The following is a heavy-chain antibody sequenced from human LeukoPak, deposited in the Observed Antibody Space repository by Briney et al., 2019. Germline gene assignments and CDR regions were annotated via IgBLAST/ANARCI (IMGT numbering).Heavy chain of an antibody. J-gene: IGHJ4*02. CDR2: IYTSGST. CDR3: ARSQGEWLPESFDY. V-gene: IGHV4-4*09. Sequence: SETPSLTCTVSGGSISSYYWSWIRQPPGKGLEWIGYIYTSGSTNYNPSLKSRVTISVDTSKNQFSLKLSSVTAADTAVYYCARSQGEWLPESFDYWGQGTLVTVSS. CDR1: GGSISSYY. D-gene: IGHD3-16*01.